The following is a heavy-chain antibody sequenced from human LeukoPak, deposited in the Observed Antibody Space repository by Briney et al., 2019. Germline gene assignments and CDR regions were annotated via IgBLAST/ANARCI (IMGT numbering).Heavy chain of an antibody. Sequence: ASVKVSCKTSGYTFTGDYMHWVRQAPGQGLEWMGWISPNTDGTNYAQNFQGRVTMTSDTSISTAYMELSSLRSDDTAMYYCARAPMIVVVFPPRLDFWGQGTLVTVSS. CDR2: ISPNTDGT. V-gene: IGHV1-2*02. D-gene: IGHD3-22*01. J-gene: IGHJ4*02. CDR1: GYTFTGDY. CDR3: ARAPMIVVVFPPRLDF.